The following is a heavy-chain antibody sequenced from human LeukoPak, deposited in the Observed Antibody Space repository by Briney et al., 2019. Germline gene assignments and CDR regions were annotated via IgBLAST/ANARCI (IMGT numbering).Heavy chain of an antibody. Sequence: PSETLSLTCTASSGSISSTSYYWGWIRQPPGKGLEWIGSVYYSGSTYYNPSLKSRVTISVDTSKNPFSLKLTSVTAADTAGYYYARRSVVGARTYYFDYWGQGTLVTVSS. CDR2: VYYSGST. V-gene: IGHV4-39*07. J-gene: IGHJ4*02. D-gene: IGHD2-15*01. CDR1: SGSISSTSYY. CDR3: ARRSVVGARTYYFDY.